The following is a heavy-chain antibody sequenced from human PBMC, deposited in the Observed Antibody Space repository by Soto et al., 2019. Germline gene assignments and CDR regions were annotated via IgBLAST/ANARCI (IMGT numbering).Heavy chain of an antibody. Sequence: PSETLSLTCTVSGGSFTSYYWSWIRQPPGKGLEWIAYNYYSGSTKYNPSLKSRVTISVDTSKNQFSLKLSSVTAADTAVYYCARSNWDTAMVPPFFYYYYGMDVWGQGTTVTVSS. CDR1: GGSFTSYY. CDR2: NYYSGST. CDR3: ARSNWDTAMVPPFFYYYYGMDV. D-gene: IGHD5-18*01. V-gene: IGHV4-59*01. J-gene: IGHJ6*02.